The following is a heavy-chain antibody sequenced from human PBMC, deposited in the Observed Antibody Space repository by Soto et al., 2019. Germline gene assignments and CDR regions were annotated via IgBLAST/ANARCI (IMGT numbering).Heavy chain of an antibody. CDR1: GFTFSIYA. CDR3: ARRLWNNCGWYHFDN. CDR2: ISAGGGTT. Sequence: GGSLILSCAASGFTFSIYAMAWVRQAPGKGLEWVSSISAGGGTTYYADSVKGRFTISRDNSKNTLYLHMNSLRAEDTAIYYCARRLWNNCGWYHFDNWGPGTQVTVSS. D-gene: IGHD6-19*01. J-gene: IGHJ4*02. V-gene: IGHV3-23*01.